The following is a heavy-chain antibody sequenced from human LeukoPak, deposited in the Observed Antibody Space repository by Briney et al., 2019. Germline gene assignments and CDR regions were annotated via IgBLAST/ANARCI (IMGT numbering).Heavy chain of an antibody. CDR3: ARTNSVARSFDY. J-gene: IGHJ4*02. CDR2: ISSSGTTI. CDR1: GFTFSSYE. V-gene: IGHV3-48*03. D-gene: IGHD4-23*01. Sequence: PGGSLRLSCAASGFTFSSYEMNWVRQAPGKGLEWVSYISSSGTTIYYADSVKGRFTISRDNAKNSLYLQMDSLRAEDTAVYYCARTNSVARSFDYWGQGTLVTVSS.